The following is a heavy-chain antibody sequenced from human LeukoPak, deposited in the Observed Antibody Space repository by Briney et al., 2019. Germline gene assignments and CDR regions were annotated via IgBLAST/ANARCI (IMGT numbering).Heavy chain of an antibody. Sequence: SETLSLTCAVYGGSFSGYYWSWIRQPPGKGLEWIGETNHSGSTNYNPSLKSRVTISVDTSKNQFSLKLSSVTAADTAVYYCARAWWGGSYYYHYYYYGMDVWGQGTTVTVSS. CDR2: TNHSGST. J-gene: IGHJ6*02. CDR3: ARAWWGGSYYYHYYYYGMDV. V-gene: IGHV4-34*01. CDR1: GGSFSGYY. D-gene: IGHD1-26*01.